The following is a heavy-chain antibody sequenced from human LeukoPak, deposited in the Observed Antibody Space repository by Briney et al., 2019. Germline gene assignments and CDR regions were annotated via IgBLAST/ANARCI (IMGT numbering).Heavy chain of an antibody. D-gene: IGHD2-2*01. Sequence: PGGSLRLSCAASGFTFSSYSMTWVRQAPGKGLEWVSSISSSSYIYYADSVKGRFTISRDNAKNSLYLQMNSLRAEDTAVYYCARELQPQTAHVTFDYWGQGTLVTVSS. J-gene: IGHJ4*02. CDR1: GFTFSSYS. CDR2: ISSSSYI. CDR3: ARELQPQTAHVTFDY. V-gene: IGHV3-21*01.